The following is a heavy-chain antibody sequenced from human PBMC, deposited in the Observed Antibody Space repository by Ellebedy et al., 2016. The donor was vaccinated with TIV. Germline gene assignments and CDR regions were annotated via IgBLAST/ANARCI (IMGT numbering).Heavy chain of an antibody. CDR2: ISAYNGNT. Sequence: AASVKVSCKASGYTFTSYGISWVRQAPGQGLEWMGWISAYNGNTNYAQKLQGRVTMTTDTSTSTAYMELRSLRSDDTAVYYCARGLYGSGSYWRYFDYWGQGTLVTVSS. V-gene: IGHV1-18*01. CDR1: GYTFTSYG. D-gene: IGHD3-10*01. J-gene: IGHJ4*02. CDR3: ARGLYGSGSYWRYFDY.